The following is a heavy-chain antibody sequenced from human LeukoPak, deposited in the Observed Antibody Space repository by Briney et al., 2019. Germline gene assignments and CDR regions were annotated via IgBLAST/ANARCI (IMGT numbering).Heavy chain of an antibody. CDR3: TRGRHSVWFGESYFDY. V-gene: IGHV3-49*03. CDR1: GFTFGDYA. Sequence: GGSLRLSCTASGFTFGDYAMSWFRQAPGKGLEWVCFIRSKAYGGTTEYAASVKGRFTISRDDSKSIAYLQMNSLKTEDTAVYYCTRGRHSVWFGESYFDYWGQGTLVTVSS. CDR2: IRSKAYGGTT. J-gene: IGHJ4*02. D-gene: IGHD3-10*01.